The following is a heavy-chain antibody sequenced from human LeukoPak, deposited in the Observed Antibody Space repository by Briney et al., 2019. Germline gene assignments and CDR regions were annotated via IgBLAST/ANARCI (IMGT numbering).Heavy chain of an antibody. J-gene: IGHJ4*02. Sequence: PSQTLSLTCAVSGGSISSGGYSWSWIRQPPGKGLEWIGYIYHSGSTYYNPSLKSRVTISVDRSKNQFSLKLSSVTAADTAVHYCARGRWVSALSYYFDYWGQGTLVTVSS. CDR3: ARGRWVSALSYYFDY. V-gene: IGHV4-30-2*01. CDR2: IYHSGST. CDR1: GGSISSGGYS. D-gene: IGHD3-16*01.